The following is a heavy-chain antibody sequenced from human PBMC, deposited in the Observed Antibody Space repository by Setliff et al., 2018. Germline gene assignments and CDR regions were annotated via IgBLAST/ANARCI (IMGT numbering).Heavy chain of an antibody. CDR3: ASAGHSGSWFPFDAFHI. Sequence: GGSLSLSCAASGFTFSTHSMNWVRQPPGKGLEWVSSISRRSTYIAYADSMKGRFTISRDNAKTSLYLQMNSLRAEDTAVYYCASAGHSGSWFPFDAFHIWGQGTMVT. CDR2: ISRRSTYI. J-gene: IGHJ3*02. CDR1: GFTFSTHS. D-gene: IGHD6-13*01. V-gene: IGHV3-21*01.